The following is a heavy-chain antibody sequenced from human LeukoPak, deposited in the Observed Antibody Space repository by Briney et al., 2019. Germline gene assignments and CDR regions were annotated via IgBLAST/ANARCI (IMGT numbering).Heavy chain of an antibody. CDR3: APARGSSGWYEN. Sequence: PGGSLRLSCAASGFTFSSYGMHWVRQAPGKGLEWVAVIWYDGSNKYYADSVKGRFTISRDNSKNTLYLQMNSLRAEDTAVYYCAPARGSSGWYENWGQGTLVTVSS. CDR1: GFTFSSYG. V-gene: IGHV3-33*01. CDR2: IWYDGSNK. D-gene: IGHD6-19*01. J-gene: IGHJ4*02.